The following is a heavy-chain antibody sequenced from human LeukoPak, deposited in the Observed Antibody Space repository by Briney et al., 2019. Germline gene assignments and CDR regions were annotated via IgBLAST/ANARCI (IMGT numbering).Heavy chain of an antibody. V-gene: IGHV4-39*07. CDR3: ARGAWFDP. CDR1: GGSISSSSYY. J-gene: IGHJ5*02. CDR2: INHSGST. Sequence: SETLSLTCTVSGGSISSSSYYWGWIHQPPGKGLEWIGEINHSGSTNYNPSLKSRVTISVDTSKNQFSRKLSSVTAADTAVYYRARGAWFDPWGQGTLVTVSS.